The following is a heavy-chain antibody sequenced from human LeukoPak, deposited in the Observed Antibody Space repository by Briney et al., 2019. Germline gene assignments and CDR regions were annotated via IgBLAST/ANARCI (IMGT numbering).Heavy chain of an antibody. Sequence: SETLSLTCAVYGGSFSGYYWSWVRQPPGKGLEWIGEINHSGSTNYNPSLKRRGTISVDTSKNQFSLKLSSVTAADTAVYYCARVTGYMIENYLDYWGQGILVTVSS. CDR3: ARVTGYMIENYLDY. J-gene: IGHJ4*02. D-gene: IGHD3-22*01. V-gene: IGHV4-34*01. CDR1: GGSFSGYY. CDR2: INHSGST.